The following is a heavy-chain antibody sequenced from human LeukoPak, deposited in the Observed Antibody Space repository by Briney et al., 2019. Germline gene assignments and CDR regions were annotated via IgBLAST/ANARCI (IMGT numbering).Heavy chain of an antibody. J-gene: IGHJ4*02. D-gene: IGHD6-19*01. V-gene: IGHV3-30*04. CDR2: ISYDGSNK. CDR3: ARDISRGWPPYYFDY. CDR1: GFTFSTYA. Sequence: GGSLRLPCAASGFTFSTYAMHWVRQAPGKGLEWVAVISYDGSNKYYADSVKGRFTISRDNSKNTLYLQMNSLRAEDTAVYYCARDISRGWPPYYFDYWGQGTLVTVSS.